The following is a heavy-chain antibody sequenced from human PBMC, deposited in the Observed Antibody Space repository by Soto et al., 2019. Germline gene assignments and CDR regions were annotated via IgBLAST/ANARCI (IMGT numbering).Heavy chain of an antibody. V-gene: IGHV4-31*03. J-gene: IGHJ4*02. Sequence: QVQLQESGPGLVKPSQTLSLTCTVSGGSISIGGYYWTWIRQHPETGLEWVGNIYYNGSTFYNPSLKSRLLISLDMSKNQFFLNLASVTAADTAVYYCARLRGYTRGRPNYFEYWGQGTRVAVSS. CDR3: ARLRGYTRGRPNYFEY. CDR1: GGSISIGGYY. D-gene: IGHD5-18*01. CDR2: IYYNGST.